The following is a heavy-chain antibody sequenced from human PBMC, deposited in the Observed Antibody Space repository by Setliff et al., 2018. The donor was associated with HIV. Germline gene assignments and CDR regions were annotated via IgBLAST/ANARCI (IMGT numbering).Heavy chain of an antibody. CDR3: ARAVCPSLNCYSFFNY. J-gene: IGHJ4*01. V-gene: IGHV4-34*01. D-gene: IGHD2-15*01. CDR1: DGSFSGYS. Sequence: SETLSLTCGVDDGSFSGYSWSWIRQSPGKGLEWIGEVSRGGSTAYNPSLTGRVSVSVDTSKSQFSLKLTNVTAAGAAVYYCARAVCPSLNCYSFFNYWGHGSRVTVSS. CDR2: VSRGGST.